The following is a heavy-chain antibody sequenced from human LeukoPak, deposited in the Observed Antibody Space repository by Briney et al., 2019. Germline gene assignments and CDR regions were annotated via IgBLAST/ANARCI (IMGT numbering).Heavy chain of an antibody. D-gene: IGHD1-26*01. V-gene: IGHV3-74*03. CDR1: GFNFRDYG. J-gene: IGHJ4*02. Sequence: GGSLRLSCAASGFNFRDYGMHWVRQAPGKGLVWVSRIGSDGSGTKYADSVKGRFTVYRDNAKTTLYLEMNSLRVEDTAVYYCARLGRVTGLYSVYWGQGAMVTVAS. CDR3: ARLGRVTGLYSVY. CDR2: IGSDGSGT.